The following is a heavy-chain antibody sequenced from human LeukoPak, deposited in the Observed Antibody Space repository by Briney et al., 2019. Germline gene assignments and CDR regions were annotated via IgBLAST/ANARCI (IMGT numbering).Heavy chain of an antibody. V-gene: IGHV4-59*08. D-gene: IGHD2-15*01. CDR1: GGSISSYY. CDR2: IYYSGST. Sequence: SETPSLTCTVSGGSISSYYWSWIRQPPGKGLEWIGYIYYSGSTNYNPSLKSRVTISVDTSKNQFSLKLSSVTAADTAVYYCARVLYCSGGSCYYNWFDPWGQGTLVTVSS. J-gene: IGHJ5*02. CDR3: ARVLYCSGGSCYYNWFDP.